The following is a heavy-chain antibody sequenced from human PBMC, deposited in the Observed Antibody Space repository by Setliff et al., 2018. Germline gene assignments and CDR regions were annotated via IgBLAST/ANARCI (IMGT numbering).Heavy chain of an antibody. CDR3: ARVLAFWSGYYYFDY. J-gene: IGHJ4*02. Sequence: SETLSLTCGVFGESFSGFHWSLIRQPPGKGLEWIGEINHSGNTNYNPSLKSRVTISLDTSENEFSLKLSSVTAADTAVYYCARVLAFWSGYYYFDYWGQGTLVTVSS. D-gene: IGHD3-3*01. V-gene: IGHV4-34*01. CDR2: INHSGNT. CDR1: GESFSGFH.